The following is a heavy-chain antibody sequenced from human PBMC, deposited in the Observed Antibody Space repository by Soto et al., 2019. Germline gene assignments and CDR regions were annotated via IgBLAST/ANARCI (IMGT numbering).Heavy chain of an antibody. J-gene: IGHJ4*02. Sequence: QVQLVQSGAEVKKPGSSVKVSCKASGGTFSSYIISWVRQAPGQGLEWMGRIIPILGIANYAQKFQGRAKITADKSPSTAYMELRSLRSEDTAVYYCARFPQTAIVGAAYFDYWGQGTLVTVSS. D-gene: IGHD1-26*01. CDR3: ARFPQTAIVGAAYFDY. CDR2: IIPILGIA. CDR1: GGTFSSYI. V-gene: IGHV1-69*02.